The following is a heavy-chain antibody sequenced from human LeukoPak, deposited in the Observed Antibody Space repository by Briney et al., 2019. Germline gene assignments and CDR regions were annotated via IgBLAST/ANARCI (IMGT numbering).Heavy chain of an antibody. V-gene: IGHV3-73*01. J-gene: IGHJ4*02. CDR1: GFTFSGSA. D-gene: IGHD2-2*01. Sequence: GGSLRLSCAASGFTFSGSAMRWVRQASGKGLEWVGRIRSKANSYATAYAASVKGRFTISRDDSKNTAYLQMNSLRAEDTAVYYCAKVPGAIQYPYYFDYWGQGTLVTVSS. CDR2: IRSKANSYAT. CDR3: AKVPGAIQYPYYFDY.